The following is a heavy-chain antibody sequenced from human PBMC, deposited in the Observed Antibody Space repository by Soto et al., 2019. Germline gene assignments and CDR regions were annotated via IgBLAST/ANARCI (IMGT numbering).Heavy chain of an antibody. V-gene: IGHV1-18*01. CDR2: ISAHNGNT. Sequence: QVHLVQSGAEVKKPGASVKVSCKGSGYAFTTYGITWLRQAPGQGLEWRGWISAHNGNTNYAQKLQGRVTVTRDTSTSTAYMELRRLRSDDTAVYYCARGRYGEYWGQGALVTVSS. D-gene: IGHD3-10*01. J-gene: IGHJ4*02. CDR1: GYAFTTYG. CDR3: ARGRYGEY.